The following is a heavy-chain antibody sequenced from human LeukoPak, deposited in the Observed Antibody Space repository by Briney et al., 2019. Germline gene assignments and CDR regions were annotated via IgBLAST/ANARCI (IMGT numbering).Heavy chain of an antibody. V-gene: IGHV4-59*01. J-gene: IGHJ4*02. Sequence: SETLSLTCTVSGGSISSYYWSWIRQPPGKGLEWIGYIYYSGSTNYNPSLKSRVTISVDTSKNQFSLKLISVTAADTAVYYCARYMVRGVIMSRHKYFDYWGQGTLVTVSS. D-gene: IGHD3-10*01. CDR1: GGSISSYY. CDR3: ARYMVRGVIMSRHKYFDY. CDR2: IYYSGST.